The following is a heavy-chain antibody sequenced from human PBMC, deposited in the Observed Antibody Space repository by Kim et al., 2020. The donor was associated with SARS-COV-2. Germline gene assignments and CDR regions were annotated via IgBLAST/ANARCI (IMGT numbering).Heavy chain of an antibody. D-gene: IGHD1-26*01. V-gene: IGHV4-30-4*01. CDR3: VSVGTYVRNFDS. Sequence: SETLSLTCTVSGGSISSGDYHWTWIRQPPGKGLEWIGYISYSGTTYYNPSLKSRVTISVDTSKNEFSLKLSSVTAADTAVYYRVSVGTYVRNFDSWGQGTLVTVSS. CDR1: GGSISSGDYH. J-gene: IGHJ4*02. CDR2: ISYSGTT.